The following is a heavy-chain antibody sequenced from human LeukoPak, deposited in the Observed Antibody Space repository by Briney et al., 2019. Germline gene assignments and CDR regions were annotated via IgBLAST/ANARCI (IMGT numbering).Heavy chain of an antibody. CDR2: INHSGST. V-gene: IGHV4-34*01. Sequence: SETLSLTCAVYGGSFSGYYWSWIRQPPGKGLEWIGEINHSGSTNYNPSLKSRVTISVDTSKNQFSLKLSSVTAADTAVYYCARIWVHTHYYYYGMDVWGQGATVTVSS. D-gene: IGHD1-1*01. CDR3: ARIWVHTHYYYYGMDV. J-gene: IGHJ6*02. CDR1: GGSFSGYY.